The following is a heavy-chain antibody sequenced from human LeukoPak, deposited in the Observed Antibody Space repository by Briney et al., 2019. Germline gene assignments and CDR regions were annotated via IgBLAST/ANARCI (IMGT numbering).Heavy chain of an antibody. V-gene: IGHV3-21*01. D-gene: IGHD1-1*01. CDR3: ARDLEEEGYYYYGMDV. J-gene: IGHJ6*02. Sequence: PGGSLRLSCAASGFTFSSYSMNWVRQAPGKGLXXXXXISSSSYIYYADSVKGRFTISRDNAKNSLYLQMNSLRAEDTAVYYCARDLEEEGYYYYGMDVWGQGTTVTVSS. CDR2: ISSSSYI. CDR1: GFTFSSYS.